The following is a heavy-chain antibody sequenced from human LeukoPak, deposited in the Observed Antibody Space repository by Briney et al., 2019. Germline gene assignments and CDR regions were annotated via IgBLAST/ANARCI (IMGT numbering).Heavy chain of an antibody. Sequence: ASVKVSCKASGYTFTSYGISWVRQAPGQGLEWMGWISAYNGNTNYAQKLQGRDTMTTDTSTSTAYMELRSLRSDDTAVYYCARVYVLRYFDWPYNFDYWGQGTLVTVSS. D-gene: IGHD3-9*01. CDR2: ISAYNGNT. J-gene: IGHJ4*02. CDR1: GYTFTSYG. V-gene: IGHV1-18*01. CDR3: ARVYVLRYFDWPYNFDY.